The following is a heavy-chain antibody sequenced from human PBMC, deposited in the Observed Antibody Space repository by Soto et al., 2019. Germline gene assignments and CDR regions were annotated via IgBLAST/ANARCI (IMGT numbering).Heavy chain of an antibody. CDR2: IYYSGST. CDR1: GGSISSGDYY. J-gene: IGHJ4*02. Sequence: TSETLSLTCTVSGGSISSGDYYWSWIRQPPGKGLEWIGYIYYSGSTYYNPSLKSRVTISVDTSKNQFSLKLSSVTAADTAVYYCARGRQAAAGTDWGQGTLVTVSS. CDR3: ARGRQAAAGTD. D-gene: IGHD6-13*01. V-gene: IGHV4-30-4*01.